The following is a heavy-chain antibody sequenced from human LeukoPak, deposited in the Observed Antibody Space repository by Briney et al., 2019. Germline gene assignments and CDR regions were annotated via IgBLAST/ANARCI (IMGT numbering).Heavy chain of an antibody. J-gene: IGHJ6*02. Sequence: GGSLRLSCAASGFTFSYHWMTWVRQAPGKGLEWVSAISGSGGSTYYADSVKGRFTISRDNSKNTLYLQMNSLRAEDTAVYYCAKSLNDILADYYYYYGMDVWGQGTTVTVSS. CDR3: AKSLNDILADYYYYYGMDV. CDR1: GFTFSYHW. CDR2: ISGSGGST. V-gene: IGHV3-23*01. D-gene: IGHD3-9*01.